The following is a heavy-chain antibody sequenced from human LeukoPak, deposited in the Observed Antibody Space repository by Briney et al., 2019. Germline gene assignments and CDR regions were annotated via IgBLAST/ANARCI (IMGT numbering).Heavy chain of an antibody. J-gene: IGHJ3*02. V-gene: IGHV4-34*01. CDR2: INHSGST. Sequence: SETLSLTCAVYGGSFSAHYWNWIRQPPGKGREWIGEINHSGSTNYNPSLKSRVTISVDTSKNQFSLKLSSVTAADTAVYYCARHLRMGVGYTVGLRPRGGFDIWGQGTMVTVSS. D-gene: IGHD2-8*01. CDR1: GGSFSAHY. CDR3: ARHLRMGVGYTVGLRPRGGFDI.